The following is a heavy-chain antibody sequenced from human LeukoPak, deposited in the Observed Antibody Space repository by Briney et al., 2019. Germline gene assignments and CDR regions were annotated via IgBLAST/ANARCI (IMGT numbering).Heavy chain of an antibody. CDR3: ARGTGTTAY. V-gene: IGHV4-38-2*01. D-gene: IGHD1-1*01. CDR1: GYSISSGYY. CDR2: IYHSGST. Sequence: SETLSLTCAVSGYSISSGYYWGWIRQPPGKGLEWIGSIYHSGSTYYNPSLKSRVTISVDTSKNQFSLKLSSVTAADTAVYYCARGTGTTAYWGQGTLVTVSS. J-gene: IGHJ4*02.